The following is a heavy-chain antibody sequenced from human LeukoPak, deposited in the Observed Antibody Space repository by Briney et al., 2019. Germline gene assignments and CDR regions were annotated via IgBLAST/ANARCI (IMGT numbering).Heavy chain of an antibody. D-gene: IGHD3-22*01. CDR1: GFTFSNYG. J-gene: IGHJ4*02. V-gene: IGHV3-33*06. Sequence: GGSLRLSCAASGFTFSNYGMHWVRQAPGKGLEWVAVIWYDGSNKYYADSVKGRFTISRDNSRNTLYLQMNSLRAEDTAMYYCAKYDNSGRVGGYWGQGTLVTVSS. CDR3: AKYDNSGRVGGY. CDR2: IWYDGSNK.